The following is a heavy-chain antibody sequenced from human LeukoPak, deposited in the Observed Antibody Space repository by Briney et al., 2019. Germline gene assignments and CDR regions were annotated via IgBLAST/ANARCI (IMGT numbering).Heavy chain of an antibody. D-gene: IGHD3-16*01. J-gene: IGHJ4*02. Sequence: SETLSLTCTVSGYSISSGHFWSWIRQLPGKGLEWIGSIYGSGTTYYDPPLRSRVSISADTSKNHFSLELSSVTAADTAVYYCASVGGGSPYWGQGTLVTVSS. CDR1: GYSISSGHF. CDR3: ASVGGGSPY. CDR2: IYGSGTT. V-gene: IGHV4-38-2*02.